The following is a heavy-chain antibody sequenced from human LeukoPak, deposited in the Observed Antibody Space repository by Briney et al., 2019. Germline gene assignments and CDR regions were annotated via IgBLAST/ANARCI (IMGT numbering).Heavy chain of an antibody. CDR1: GFTFSSYG. CDR2: IRYDGSNK. J-gene: IGHJ3*02. V-gene: IGHV3-30*02. CDR3: AKGLREYYYDSSGYYSTYAFDI. D-gene: IGHD3-22*01. Sequence: GGSLRLSCAASGFTFSSYGMHWVRQAPGKGLEWVAFIRYDGSNKYYADSVKGRFTISRDNSKNTLYLQMNSLRAEDTAVYYCAKGLREYYYDSSGYYSTYAFDIWGQGTMVTVSS.